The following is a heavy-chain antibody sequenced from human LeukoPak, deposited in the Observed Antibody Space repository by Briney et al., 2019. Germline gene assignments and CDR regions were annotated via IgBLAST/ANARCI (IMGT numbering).Heavy chain of an antibody. CDR3: ARESEYDFWTGSYLEH. CDR1: GFTFSDYY. J-gene: IGHJ4*02. V-gene: IGHV3-11*04. CDR2: ISSSGSTI. Sequence: GGSLRLSCAASGFTFSDYYMSWIRQAPGKGLEWVSYISSSGSTIYYADSVKGRFTISRDNAKNSLYLQINSLRVEDTAVYFCARESEYDFWTGSYLEHWGQGTVVTVSS. D-gene: IGHD3/OR15-3a*01.